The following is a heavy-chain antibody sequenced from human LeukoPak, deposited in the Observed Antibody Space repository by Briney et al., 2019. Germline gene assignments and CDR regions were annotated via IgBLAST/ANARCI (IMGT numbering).Heavy chain of an antibody. CDR1: GFTVSSNY. J-gene: IGHJ4*02. CDR2: IYSGGST. V-gene: IGHV3-53*01. Sequence: GGSLRLSCAASGFTVSSNYMSWVRQAPGKGLEWVSVIYSGGSTYYAGSVKGRFTISRDNSKNTLYLQMNSLRAEDTAVYYCARDRGNYYDSSGYYWDYWGQGTLVTVSS. CDR3: ARDRGNYYDSSGYYWDY. D-gene: IGHD3-22*01.